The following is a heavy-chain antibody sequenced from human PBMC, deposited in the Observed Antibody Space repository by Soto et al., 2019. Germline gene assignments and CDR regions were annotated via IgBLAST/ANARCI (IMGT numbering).Heavy chain of an antibody. V-gene: IGHV3-33*01. J-gene: IGHJ6*03. CDR2: IWYDGSNK. CDR3: ARGVTVTTMLTYYYYMDV. D-gene: IGHD4-17*01. CDR1: GFTFSSYG. Sequence: GGSLRLSCAASGFTFSSYGMHWVRQAPGKGLEWVAVIWYDGSNKYYADSVKGRFTISRDNSKNTLYLQMNSLRAEDTAVYYCARGVTVTTMLTYYYYMDVWGKGTTVTVSS.